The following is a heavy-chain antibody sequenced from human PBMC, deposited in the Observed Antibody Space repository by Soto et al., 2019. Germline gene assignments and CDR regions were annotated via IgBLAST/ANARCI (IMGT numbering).Heavy chain of an antibody. CDR2: IKQDGSEK. J-gene: IGHJ6*02. Sequence: GGSLRLSCAASGFTFSSYWMSWVRQAPGKGLEWVANIKQDGSEKYYVDSVKGRFTISRDNAKNSLYLQMNSLRAEDTAVYYCARDGYVLRYFDWSPLGGMDVRGQGTTLTVSS. D-gene: IGHD3-9*01. CDR3: ARDGYVLRYFDWSPLGGMDV. CDR1: GFTFSSYW. V-gene: IGHV3-7*04.